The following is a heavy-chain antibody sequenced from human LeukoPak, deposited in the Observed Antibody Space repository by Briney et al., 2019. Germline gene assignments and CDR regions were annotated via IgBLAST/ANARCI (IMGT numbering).Heavy chain of an antibody. CDR1: GFTFSSYA. J-gene: IGHJ4*02. Sequence: GGSLRFSCAASGFTFSSYAMHWVRQAPGKGLEWVAVIPYDGSNKYYADSVKGRFTISRDNSKNTLYLQMNSLRAEDTAVYYCARDPSPYDYGGNYDYWGQGTLVTVSS. CDR3: ARDPSPYDYGGNYDY. V-gene: IGHV3-30*04. D-gene: IGHD4-23*01. CDR2: IPYDGSNK.